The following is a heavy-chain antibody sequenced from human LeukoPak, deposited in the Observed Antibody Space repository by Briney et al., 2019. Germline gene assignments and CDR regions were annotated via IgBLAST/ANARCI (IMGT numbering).Heavy chain of an antibody. Sequence: PSETLSLTCTVSGGSISDYYWSWIRQPAGKGLEWIGRIYTSGSTNYNPSLKSRVTMSVDTSKNQFSLKLSSVTAADTAVYYCPRDRHGMSVSDYFDYWGQGTLVTVSS. J-gene: IGHJ4*02. CDR2: IYTSGST. CDR3: PRDRHGMSVSDYFDY. D-gene: IGHD6-19*01. V-gene: IGHV4-4*07. CDR1: GGSISDYY.